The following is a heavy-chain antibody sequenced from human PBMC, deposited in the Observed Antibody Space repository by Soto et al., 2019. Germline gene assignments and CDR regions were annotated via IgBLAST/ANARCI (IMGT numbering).Heavy chain of an antibody. CDR3: AKMRYGSGSEVDY. Sequence: EVQLLESGGGLVQPGASLRLSCAASGFTFSSYAMSWVRQAPGKGLEWVSAISGSGGSTYYADSVKGRFTISRDNSKNTLYLQMNSLRAEDTAVYSCAKMRYGSGSEVDYWGQGTLVTVSS. J-gene: IGHJ4*02. CDR2: ISGSGGST. CDR1: GFTFSSYA. D-gene: IGHD3-10*01. V-gene: IGHV3-23*01.